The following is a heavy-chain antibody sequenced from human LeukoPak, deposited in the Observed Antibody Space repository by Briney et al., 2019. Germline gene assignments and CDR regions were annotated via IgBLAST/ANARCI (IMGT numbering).Heavy chain of an antibody. Sequence: VASVKVSCKASGYTFTGYYIHWVRQAPAQGLEWMGWINPSSGGTNYAQKFQGRVTMTRDTSISTAYMELSSLRSDDTAVYYCARATLPRSDDYAFDYWGQGTLVTVPS. CDR2: INPSSGGT. CDR1: GYTFTGYY. J-gene: IGHJ4*02. D-gene: IGHD4-17*01. V-gene: IGHV1-2*02. CDR3: ARATLPRSDDYAFDY.